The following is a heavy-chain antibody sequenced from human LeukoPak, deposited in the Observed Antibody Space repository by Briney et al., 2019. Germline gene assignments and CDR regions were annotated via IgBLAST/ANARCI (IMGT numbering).Heavy chain of an antibody. J-gene: IGHJ4*02. CDR3: VRDAYGAHFDY. Sequence: GGSLRLSCIASGFTLSAYTMNWVRRAPGKGLEWVSTLTRGGDNDIHYADSVKGRFTISRDNSKNSLYLQMNSLRADDTAVYYCVRDAYGAHFDYWGQGTLVTVSS. CDR1: GFTLSAYT. CDR2: LTRGGDNDI. D-gene: IGHD2-21*01. V-gene: IGHV3-21*06.